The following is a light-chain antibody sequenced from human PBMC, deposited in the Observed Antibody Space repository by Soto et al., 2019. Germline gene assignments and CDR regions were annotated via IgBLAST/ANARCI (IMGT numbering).Light chain of an antibody. CDR2: GAS. J-gene: IGKJ1*01. CDR3: QQFASSSWT. Sequence: IVLTQSPGTLSLSPGERATLSCRASQSVSKSYLAWFQQKPGQAPRLLIYGASNRAAGIPDRFSGSGSGTDFTLTISKLEPEDFAVYYCQQFASSSWTFGQGTKVDIK. V-gene: IGKV3-20*01. CDR1: QSVSKSY.